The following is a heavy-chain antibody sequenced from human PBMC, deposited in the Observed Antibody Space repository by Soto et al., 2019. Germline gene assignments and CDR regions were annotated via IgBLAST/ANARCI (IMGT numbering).Heavy chain of an antibody. V-gene: IGHV4-39*01. CDR3: ASYYSGYDWDLDAFDI. CDR1: GGSISSSSYY. J-gene: IGHJ3*02. D-gene: IGHD5-12*01. Sequence: SETLSLTCTVSGGSISSSSYYWGWIRQPPGKGLEWIGSIYYSGSTYYNPSLKSRVTISVDTSKNQFSLKLSSVTAADTAVYYCASYYSGYDWDLDAFDIWGQGTMVTVSS. CDR2: IYYSGST.